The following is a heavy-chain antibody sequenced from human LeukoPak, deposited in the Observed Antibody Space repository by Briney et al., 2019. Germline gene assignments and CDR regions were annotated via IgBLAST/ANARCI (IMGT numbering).Heavy chain of an antibody. CDR2: IKQDGSEK. CDR3: ATDSRSCRY. CDR1: GFTFSTHW. V-gene: IGHV3-7*03. J-gene: IGHJ4*02. Sequence: GSLRLSCAASGFTFSTHWMTWVRQAPGKGLEWVANIKQDGSEKYYLDSVKGRFTISRDSAKNSLFLQMNSLRAEDTAMYYCATDSRSCRYWGQGTLVTVSS.